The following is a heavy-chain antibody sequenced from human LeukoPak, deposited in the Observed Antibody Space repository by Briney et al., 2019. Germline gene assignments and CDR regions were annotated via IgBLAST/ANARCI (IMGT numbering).Heavy chain of an antibody. CDR2: INPNSGGT. CDR1: GYTFTGYY. D-gene: IGHD2-2*01. V-gene: IGHV1-2*04. Sequence: ASVKVSCKASGYTFTGYYMHWVRQAPGQGLEWMGWINPNSGGTNYAQKFQGWVTMTRDTSISTAYMELSRLRSDDTAVYYCAARGRDVVPAARYYYYYYMDVWGKGTTVTVSS. J-gene: IGHJ6*03. CDR3: AARGRDVVPAARYYYYYYMDV.